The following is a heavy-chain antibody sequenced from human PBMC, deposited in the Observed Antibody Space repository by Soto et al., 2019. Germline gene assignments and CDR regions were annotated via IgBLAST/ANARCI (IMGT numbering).Heavy chain of an antibody. D-gene: IGHD2-21*02. CDR2: IIPIFGTP. CDR3: ARDYGGGDCYSLYYYGMDA. CDR1: GGTFSSYA. Sequence: ASVKVSCKASGGTFSSYAISWVRQAPGQGLEWMGGIIPIFGTPNYAQKFQGRVTITADKSTSTAYMELSSLRSEDTAVYYCARDYGGGDCYSLYYYGMDAGGKGPT. V-gene: IGHV1-69*06. J-gene: IGHJ6*04.